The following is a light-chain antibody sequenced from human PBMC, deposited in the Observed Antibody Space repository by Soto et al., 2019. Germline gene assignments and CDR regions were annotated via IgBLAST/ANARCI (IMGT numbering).Light chain of an antibody. CDR3: QQYGSSLYT. CDR2: GAS. J-gene: IGKJ2*01. V-gene: IGKV3-20*01. Sequence: EIVLTQSPATLSLSPGERATLSCRASQSVSSSYLAWYQQKPGQAPRLLIYGASSRATGIPDRFSGSGSGTDFTLTISRLEPEDFAVYYCQQYGSSLYTFGQGTKLEIK. CDR1: QSVSSSY.